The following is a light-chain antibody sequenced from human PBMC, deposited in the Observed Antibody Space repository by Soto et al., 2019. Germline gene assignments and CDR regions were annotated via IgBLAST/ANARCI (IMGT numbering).Light chain of an antibody. CDR3: QSYDISLSGSL. J-gene: IGLJ2*01. Sequence: QSALTQPPSVSGAPGQRVTISCTGSSSNIGAGYDVHWYQQLPGTAPKLLIYGNSNRPSGVPDRFSGSKSGTSASLAITGLQAEDEAYYYCQSYDISLSGSLFGGGTKVTVL. V-gene: IGLV1-40*01. CDR1: SSNIGAGYD. CDR2: GNS.